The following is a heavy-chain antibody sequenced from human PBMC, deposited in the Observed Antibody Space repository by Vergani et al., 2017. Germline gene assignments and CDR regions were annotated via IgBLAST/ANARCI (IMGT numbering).Heavy chain of an antibody. Sequence: QVQLVQSGAEVKKPGASVKVSCKASCYTFTSYGISWVRQAPGQGLEWMGWISAYNGNTNYAQKLQGRVTMTTDTSTSTAYMELRSLRSDDTAVYYCARARGGHCGGDCYQYYFDYWGQGTLVTVSS. CDR2: ISAYNGNT. J-gene: IGHJ4*02. CDR1: CYTFTSYG. V-gene: IGHV1-18*01. D-gene: IGHD2-21*02. CDR3: ARARGGHCGGDCYQYYFDY.